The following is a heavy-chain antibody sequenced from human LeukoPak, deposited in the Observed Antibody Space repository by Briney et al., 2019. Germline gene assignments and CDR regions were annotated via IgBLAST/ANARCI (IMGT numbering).Heavy chain of an antibody. CDR1: GFTVSSNY. CDR2: IYSGGST. D-gene: IGHD6-19*01. CDR3: ASIVLRGNRLAVAGTSSAFDI. J-gene: IGHJ3*02. V-gene: IGHV3-53*01. Sequence: GGSLRLSCAASGFTVSSNYMSWVRQAPGKGLEWVSVIYSGGSTYYADSVKGRFTISRDNSKNTLYLQMNSLRAEDTAVYYCASIVLRGNRLAVAGTSSAFDIWGQGTMVTVSS.